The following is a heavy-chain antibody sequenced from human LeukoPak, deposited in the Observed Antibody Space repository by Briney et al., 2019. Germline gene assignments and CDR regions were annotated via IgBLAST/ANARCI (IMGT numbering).Heavy chain of an antibody. Sequence: GGSLRLSCAASGFTFSRYGMHWVRQAPGKGLEWVAFIRYDGSNKYYADSVKGRFTISRDNSKNTLYLQMNSLRAEDTAVYYCAKDRYDQIGYRSSTSCYVGDYYFDYWGQGTLVTVSS. CDR2: IRYDGSNK. CDR1: GFTFSRYG. CDR3: AKDRYDQIGYRSSTSCYVGDYYFDY. V-gene: IGHV3-30*02. D-gene: IGHD2-2*01. J-gene: IGHJ4*02.